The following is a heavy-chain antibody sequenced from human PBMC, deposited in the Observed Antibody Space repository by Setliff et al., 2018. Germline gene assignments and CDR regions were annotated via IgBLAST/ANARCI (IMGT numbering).Heavy chain of an antibody. Sequence: ASVKVSCKASGYTFTGHYIHWVRQAPGQGLEWMGWINPRTGVTNYAQKLKGSVTMTRDTSITTGYMDLSSLKSDDTAVYYCARGTDYHGSGSYWAKDGLGKGTTGTVSS. CDR1: GYTFTGHY. J-gene: IGHJ6*04. CDR3: ARGTDYHGSGSYWAKDG. D-gene: IGHD3-10*01. CDR2: INPRTGVT. V-gene: IGHV1-2*02.